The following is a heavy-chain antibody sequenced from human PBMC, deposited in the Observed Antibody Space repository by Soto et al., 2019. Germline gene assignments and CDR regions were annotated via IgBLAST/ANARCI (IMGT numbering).Heavy chain of an antibody. CDR2: IYQSGST. J-gene: IGHJ4*02. D-gene: IGHD3-22*01. V-gene: IGHV4-30-2*01. CDR1: GVSISSGGYS. CDR3: AGGPDYYDSSGYYYFDY. Sequence: QLQLQESGSGLVTPSQTLSLTCAVSGVSISSGGYSWSWIRQPPGKGLEWIGYIYQSGSTYYNPSIKSRVTISVDRSKNQFSLKLSSVTAADTAVYYRAGGPDYYDSSGYYYFDYWGQGTLVTVSS.